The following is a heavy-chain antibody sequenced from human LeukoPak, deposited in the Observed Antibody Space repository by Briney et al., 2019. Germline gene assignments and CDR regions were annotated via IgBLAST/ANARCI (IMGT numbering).Heavy chain of an antibody. CDR2: IHFSGRT. CDR1: GGSISNHY. Sequence: SETLSLTCTVSGGSISNHYWSWIRQPPGKGLEWIGYIHFSGRTQYNPSLKSRLSISVDTSKNHFSLKLNSVTAADTAIYYCARVLDSGYSDYWGQGTLVTVSS. CDR3: ARVLDSGYSDY. V-gene: IGHV4-59*11. D-gene: IGHD1-26*01. J-gene: IGHJ4*02.